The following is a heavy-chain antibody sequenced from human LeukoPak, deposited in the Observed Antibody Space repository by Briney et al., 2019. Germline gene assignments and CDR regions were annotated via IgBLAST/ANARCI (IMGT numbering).Heavy chain of an antibody. D-gene: IGHD6-19*01. CDR3: ASGGDPQWLVHGEY. Sequence: AGGSLRLSCAASGFSVSSNYMIWVRQAPGKGLEWFSVLYSAGSTYFADSVKGRFTISRDNSKNTLYLPMNSLKPADTAVYYCASGGDPQWLVHGEYWGQGTLVTVSS. V-gene: IGHV3-53*01. J-gene: IGHJ4*02. CDR2: LYSAGST. CDR1: GFSVSSNY.